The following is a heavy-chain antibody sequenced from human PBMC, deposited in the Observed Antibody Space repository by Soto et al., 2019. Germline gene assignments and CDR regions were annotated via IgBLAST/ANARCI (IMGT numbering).Heavy chain of an antibody. CDR1: GGSFSDHY. CDR2: INHSGST. D-gene: IGHD5-18*01. V-gene: IGHV4-34*01. Sequence: QVQLQQWGAGLLKPSETLSLTCAVYGGSFSDHYWSWIRQTPGKGLEWIGEINHSGSTNYNPSFKSRVTIPVDTSKNQFPLYLSSVTAADTAVIYCARGVGGYSYGALDSWGQGTLVTVSA. CDR3: ARGVGGYSYGALDS. J-gene: IGHJ5*01.